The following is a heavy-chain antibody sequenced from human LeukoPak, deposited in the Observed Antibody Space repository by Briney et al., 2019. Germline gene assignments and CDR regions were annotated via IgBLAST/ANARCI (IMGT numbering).Heavy chain of an antibody. D-gene: IGHD2-15*01. CDR1: GVSISSNLFF. J-gene: IGHJ3*01. CDR3: AKGPVADGFDV. V-gene: IGHV4-39*07. CDR2: VDLTGDE. Sequence: PSETLSLTCTVSGVSISSNLFFGGWIRQPPGKGLQWIASVDLTGDEYYNPSLRGRVTVSLDTSKNQFSLRLSSVTAADMAMYFCAKGPVADGFDVWGRGTMVTVSS.